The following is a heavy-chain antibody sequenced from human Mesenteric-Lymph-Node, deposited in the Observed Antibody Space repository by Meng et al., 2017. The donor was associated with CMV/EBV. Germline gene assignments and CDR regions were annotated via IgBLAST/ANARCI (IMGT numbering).Heavy chain of an antibody. J-gene: IGHJ4*02. Sequence: SGYPFTTDWIGWVRQMPGKGLEWMGIIYPGDSDTRYSPSFQGQVTISADKSISTAYLQWSSLKASDTAIYYCTRRVGRAVAGTHFDYWGQGSLVTVSS. D-gene: IGHD6-19*01. CDR2: IYPGDSDT. CDR1: GYPFTTDW. V-gene: IGHV5-51*01. CDR3: TRRVGRAVAGTHFDY.